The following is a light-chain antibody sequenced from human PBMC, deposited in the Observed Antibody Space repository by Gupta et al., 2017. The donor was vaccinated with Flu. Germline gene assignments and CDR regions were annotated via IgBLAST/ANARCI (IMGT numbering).Light chain of an antibody. Sequence: QSVLNQPPSASGTTGQRITISCSGSSSTIGNNYVFWYQQFPGTAPRLLIYKDDQRPSGVPDRFSASKSGTSASLIITGIRSEDEADYYCASRDDTLLGNGVFVFGTKPTVTVL. CDR2: KDD. V-gene: IGLV1-47*01. CDR3: ASRDDTLLGNGVFV. CDR1: SSTIGNNY. J-gene: IGLJ1*01.